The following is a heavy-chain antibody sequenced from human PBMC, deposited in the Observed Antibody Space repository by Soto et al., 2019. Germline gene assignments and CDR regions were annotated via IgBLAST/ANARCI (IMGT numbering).Heavy chain of an antibody. CDR3: AKDLPAYCGGDCYEPFDY. CDR1: GFTFSSYG. CDR2: ISYDGSNK. J-gene: IGHJ4*02. Sequence: HPGGSLRLSCAASGFTFSSYGMHWVRQAPGKGLEWVAVISYDGSNKYYADSVKGRFTISRDNSKNTLYLQMNSLRAEDTAVYYCAKDLPAYCGGDCYEPFDYWGQGTLVTVSS. D-gene: IGHD2-21*02. V-gene: IGHV3-30*18.